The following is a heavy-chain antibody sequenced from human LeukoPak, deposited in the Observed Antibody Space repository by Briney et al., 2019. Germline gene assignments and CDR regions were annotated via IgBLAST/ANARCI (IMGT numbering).Heavy chain of an antibody. Sequence: SETLSLTCAVYGGSFSGYYWSWIRQPPGKGLEWIGEINHSGSTNYNPSLKSRVTMSVDMSKNQFSLKLASVTAADTAVYYCARLSSGSSPNFDCWGQGTLVTVSS. CDR2: INHSGST. J-gene: IGHJ4*02. D-gene: IGHD1-26*01. CDR3: ARLSSGSSPNFDC. V-gene: IGHV4-34*01. CDR1: GGSFSGYY.